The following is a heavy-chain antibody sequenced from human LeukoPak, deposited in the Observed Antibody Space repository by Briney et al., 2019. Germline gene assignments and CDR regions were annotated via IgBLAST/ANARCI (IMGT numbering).Heavy chain of an antibody. CDR1: GFTVSSNY. CDR2: IYSGGST. J-gene: IGHJ6*02. Sequence: PGGSLRLSCAASGFTVSSNYMSWVRQAPGKGLEWVSVIYSGGSTYYADSVKGRFTISRDNSKNTLYLQINSLRAEDTAVYHCARDTVTTFRFRDYQHYGMDVWGQGTTVTVSS. V-gene: IGHV3-53*01. CDR3: ARDTVTTFRFRDYQHYGMDV. D-gene: IGHD4-17*01.